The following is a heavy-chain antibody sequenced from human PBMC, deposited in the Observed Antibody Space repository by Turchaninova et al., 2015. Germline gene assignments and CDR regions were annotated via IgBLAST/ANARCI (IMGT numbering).Heavy chain of an antibody. Sequence: GLLKPSETLSLTCAFYGGSFSGFYWHWIRQTPGKGLEWIGEVSHSGRTKYNPSLKSRATISLDASNKQFSLNLRSVTAADTALYDCMMWLTNADYWGQGTLVTVSS. CDR3: MMWLTNADY. J-gene: IGHJ4*02. CDR1: GGSFSGFY. V-gene: IGHV4-34*01. CDR2: VSHSGRT. D-gene: IGHD6-19*01.